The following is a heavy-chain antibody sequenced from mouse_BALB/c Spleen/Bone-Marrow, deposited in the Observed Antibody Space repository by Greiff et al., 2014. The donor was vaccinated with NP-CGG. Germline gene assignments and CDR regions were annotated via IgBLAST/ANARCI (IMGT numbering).Heavy chain of an antibody. CDR1: GFNIKDTY. CDR3: ASYYYGSSRFAY. D-gene: IGHD1-1*01. V-gene: IGHV14-3*02. J-gene: IGHJ3*01. Sequence: EVQLQESGAELVKPGASVKLSCTASGFNIKDTYMHWVKQRPEQGLEWIGRIDPANGNTKYDPKLQGKATITADTSSNTAYLQLSSLTSEDTAVYYCASYYYGSSRFAYWGQGTLVTVSA. CDR2: IDPANGNT.